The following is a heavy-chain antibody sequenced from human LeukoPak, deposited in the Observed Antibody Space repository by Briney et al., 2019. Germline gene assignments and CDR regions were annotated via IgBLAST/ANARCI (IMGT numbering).Heavy chain of an antibody. Sequence: GGSLRLSCAASGFTFSDYYMSWIRQAPGKGLEWVSYISSSSSYTSYADSVKGRFTISRDNAKNSLYLQMNSLRTEDTAVYYCARTRIVANDAFDIWGQGTMVTVSS. D-gene: IGHD3-22*01. J-gene: IGHJ3*02. CDR1: GFTFSDYY. CDR3: ARTRIVANDAFDI. CDR2: ISSSSSYT. V-gene: IGHV3-11*06.